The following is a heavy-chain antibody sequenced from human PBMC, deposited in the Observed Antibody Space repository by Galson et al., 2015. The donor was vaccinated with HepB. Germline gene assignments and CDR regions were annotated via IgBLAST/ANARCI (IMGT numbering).Heavy chain of an antibody. Sequence: SLRLSCAASGFTFSSYAMSWVRQAPGKGLEWVSTISGSGGSTYYADSVKGRFTISRDNSKNTLYLQMNSLRAEDTAVYYCAKDGGGKTMVRGVIIPSPPISWDYWGQGTLVTVSS. D-gene: IGHD3-10*01. CDR2: ISGSGGST. J-gene: IGHJ4*02. CDR1: GFTFSSYA. CDR3: AKDGGGKTMVRGVIIPSPPISWDY. V-gene: IGHV3-23*01.